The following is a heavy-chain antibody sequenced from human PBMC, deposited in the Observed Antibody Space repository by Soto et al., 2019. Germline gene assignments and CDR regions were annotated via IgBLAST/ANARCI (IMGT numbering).Heavy chain of an antibody. CDR3: ARIPGPPY. J-gene: IGHJ4*02. D-gene: IGHD2-21*01. CDR1: GGSFSGYY. Sequence: SETLSLTCAVYGGSFSGYYWSWIRQPPGKGLEWIGEINHSGSTNYNPSLKSRVTISVDTSKNQFSLKLSSVTAADTAVYYCARIPGPPYGGQGTLVPVPS. V-gene: IGHV4-34*01. CDR2: INHSGST.